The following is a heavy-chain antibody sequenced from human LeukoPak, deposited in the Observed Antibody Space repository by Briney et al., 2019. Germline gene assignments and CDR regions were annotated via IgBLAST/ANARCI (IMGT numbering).Heavy chain of an antibody. V-gene: IGHV1-18*01. CDR3: AGQYCSSTSCYNWNFDY. D-gene: IGHD2-2*02. CDR2: ISAYNGNT. Sequence: ASVKVSCKASGYTFTSYGISWVRQAPGQGLEWMGWISAYNGNTNYAQKLQGRVTMTTDTSTSTAYMELSRLRSDDTAVYYCAGQYCSSTSCYNWNFDYWGQGTLVTVSS. J-gene: IGHJ4*02. CDR1: GYTFTSYG.